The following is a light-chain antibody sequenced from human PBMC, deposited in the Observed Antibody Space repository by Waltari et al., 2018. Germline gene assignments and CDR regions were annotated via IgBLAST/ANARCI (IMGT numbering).Light chain of an antibody. J-gene: IGLJ3*02. CDR2: KDS. CDR3: QSADGSGTWV. Sequence: SYELTQPPSVSVSPGQTARITCSGDALPKQYAYWYQQKPGQAPGLVIYKDSERPSGIPERFSGSNSGTTVTLTISGVQAEDEADYYCQSADGSGTWVFGGGTKLTVL. V-gene: IGLV3-25*03. CDR1: ALPKQY.